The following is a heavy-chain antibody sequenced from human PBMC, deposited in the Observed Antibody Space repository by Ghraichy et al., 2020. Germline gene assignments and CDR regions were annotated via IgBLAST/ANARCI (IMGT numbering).Heavy chain of an antibody. CDR1: GGSISSYY. CDR2: IYTSGST. J-gene: IGHJ2*01. CDR3: ARGPGIAVAAYSYFDL. Sequence: SETLSLTCTVSGGSISSYYWSWIRQPAGKGLEWIGRIYTSGSTNYNPSLKSRVTMSVDTSKNQFSLKLSSVTAADTAVYYCARGPGIAVAAYSYFDLWGRGTLVTVSS. V-gene: IGHV4-4*07. D-gene: IGHD6-19*01.